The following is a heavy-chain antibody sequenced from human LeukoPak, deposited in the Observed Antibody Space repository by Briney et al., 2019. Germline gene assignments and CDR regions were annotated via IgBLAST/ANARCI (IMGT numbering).Heavy chain of an antibody. D-gene: IGHD2-8*01. CDR2: IIPIFGTA. J-gene: IGHJ5*02. CDR3: AAAAGIVLKPGWFDP. CDR1: GGTFSSYA. Sequence: SVKVSCKAPGGTFSSYAISWVRQAPGQGLEWMGGIIPIFGTANYAQKFQGRVTITTDESTSTAYMELSSLRSEDTAVYYCAAAAGIVLKPGWFDPWGQGTLVTVSS. V-gene: IGHV1-69*05.